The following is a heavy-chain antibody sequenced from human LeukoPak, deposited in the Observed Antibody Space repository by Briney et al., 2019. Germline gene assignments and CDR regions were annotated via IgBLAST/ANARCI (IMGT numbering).Heavy chain of an antibody. Sequence: PSETLSLTCTVSGGSISSSSYYWGWIRQPPGKGLEWIESIYYSGSTYYNPSLKSRVTISVDTSKNQFSLKLSSVTAADTAVYYCARHGYETPGVVDYWGQGTLVTVSS. V-gene: IGHV4-39*01. CDR3: ARHGYETPGVVDY. CDR2: IYYSGST. D-gene: IGHD5-12*01. CDR1: GGSISSSSYY. J-gene: IGHJ4*02.